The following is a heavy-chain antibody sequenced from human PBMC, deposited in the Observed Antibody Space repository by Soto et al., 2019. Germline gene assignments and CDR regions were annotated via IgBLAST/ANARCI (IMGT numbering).Heavy chain of an antibody. J-gene: IGHJ4*02. CDR3: AKRALSPHCDGGSCYSPSDY. Sequence: EVQLLESGGGLVQPGGSLRLSCAASGFTFSNYAMSWVRQAPGKGLDWVSTISVPDGSTYYADSVKGRFTISRDNSKDTLYVQMAILRGEDTAIYYCAKRALSPHCDGGSCYSPSDYSGPGTLVTVSS. V-gene: IGHV3-23*01. CDR2: ISVPDGST. D-gene: IGHD2-15*01. CDR1: GFTFSNYA.